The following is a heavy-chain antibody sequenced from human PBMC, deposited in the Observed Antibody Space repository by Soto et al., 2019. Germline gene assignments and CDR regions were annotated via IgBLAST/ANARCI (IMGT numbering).Heavy chain of an antibody. CDR1: GYSFTSYW. V-gene: IGHV5-51*01. J-gene: IGHJ5*02. Sequence: GESLKISCKGSGYSFTSYWIGWVRQMPGKGREWMGIIYTGDSDTRYSPSFQGQGTISADKSISTAYLQWSSLKASDTGMYSCARRPLVRENNWFDPWGKGTLVNVSS. CDR2: IYTGDSDT. D-gene: IGHD6-6*01. CDR3: ARRPLVRENNWFDP.